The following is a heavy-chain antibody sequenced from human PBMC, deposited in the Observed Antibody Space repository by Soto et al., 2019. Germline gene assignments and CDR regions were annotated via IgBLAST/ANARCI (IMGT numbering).Heavy chain of an antibody. D-gene: IGHD3-10*01. CDR2: ISYDGSNK. Sequence: GGSLRLSYAAAGCTFSSYGMHWVRQAPGKGLERVAVISYDGSNKYYADSVKCRCTISRDNSKNTLYLQMNSLRAEDTAVYYCAKDVTYYGSGPQPEHYYYGMDVWGQGTLVTVSS. CDR3: AKDVTYYGSGPQPEHYYYGMDV. V-gene: IGHV3-30*18. CDR1: GCTFSSYG. J-gene: IGHJ6*02.